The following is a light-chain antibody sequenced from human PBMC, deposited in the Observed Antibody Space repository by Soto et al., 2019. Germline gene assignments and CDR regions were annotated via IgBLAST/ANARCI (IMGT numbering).Light chain of an antibody. CDR3: SSFTSSMTNV. J-gene: IGLJ1*01. CDR1: SSDVGGYNS. V-gene: IGLV2-14*01. CDR2: DVT. Sequence: QSVLAQPASVSGSPGQSITISCTGTSSDVGGYNSVSWYQQHPGKAPKLILYDVTDRPSGVSYRFSGSKSGNTASLTISGLQAADDADYFCSSFTSSMTNVFGSGTKVTVL.